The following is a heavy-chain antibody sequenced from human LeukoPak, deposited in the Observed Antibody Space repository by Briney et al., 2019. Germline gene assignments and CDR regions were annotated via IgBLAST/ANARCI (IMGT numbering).Heavy chain of an antibody. Sequence: PGGSLRLSCAASGFTVGTNYVTWVRQAPGKGLEWVSFISGGGLTYFADSVKGRFTISRDYSKNTVYLQLSSLRADDTAMYFCARGFGGDLLGYYFDSWGQGTLVTVSS. V-gene: IGHV3-53*01. CDR2: ISGGGLT. D-gene: IGHD3-10*01. CDR1: GFTVGTNY. J-gene: IGHJ4*02. CDR3: ARGFGGDLLGYYFDS.